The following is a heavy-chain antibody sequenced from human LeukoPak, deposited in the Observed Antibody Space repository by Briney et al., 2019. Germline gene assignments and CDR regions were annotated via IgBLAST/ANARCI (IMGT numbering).Heavy chain of an antibody. CDR2: ISWNSDNI. CDR1: GFTFDDYA. CDR3: AKDVDSFYYYGMDV. J-gene: IGHJ6*02. V-gene: IGHV3-9*01. D-gene: IGHD5-18*01. Sequence: GRSLRLSCAASGFTFDDYAMHWVRQAPGKGLEWVSGISWNSDNIGYADSVKGRFTISRDNAKNSLYLQMNSLRAEDTALYYCAKDVDSFYYYGMDVWGQGTMVTVSS.